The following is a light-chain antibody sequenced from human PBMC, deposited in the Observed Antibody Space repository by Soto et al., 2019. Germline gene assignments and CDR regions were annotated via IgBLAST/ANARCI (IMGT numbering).Light chain of an antibody. V-gene: IGKV3-20*01. CDR2: GAS. Sequence: EIVLTQSPAALSLSPGERATLSCRASQSVSSSYLGWYQQKPGQAPRLLIYGASSRATGIPDRFSGSGSGTDFTLTIARLEPEDFAVYYCQLYGNSPPRTFGQGTKVDIK. J-gene: IGKJ1*01. CDR3: QLYGNSPPRT. CDR1: QSVSSSY.